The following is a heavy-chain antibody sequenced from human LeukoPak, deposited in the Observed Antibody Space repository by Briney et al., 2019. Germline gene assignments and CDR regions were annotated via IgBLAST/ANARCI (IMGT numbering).Heavy chain of an antibody. D-gene: IGHD4-17*01. CDR3: ASARHGDYVWDY. V-gene: IGHV5-51*01. CDR2: IYSGDSHT. J-gene: IGHJ4*02. CDR1: GYSFTYW. Sequence: GESLKISCKGSGYSFTYWIGWVRQMPGKGLEWMGIIYSGDSHTKYSPSFQGRVTISADKSISTAYLQWSSLETSDTAMYYCASARHGDYVWDYWGQGTLVTVSS.